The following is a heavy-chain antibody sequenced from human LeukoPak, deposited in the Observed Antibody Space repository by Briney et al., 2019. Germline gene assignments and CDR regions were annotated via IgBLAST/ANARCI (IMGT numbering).Heavy chain of an antibody. CDR3: ARDVVPAAKGPFDY. CDR2: IIPILGIA. CDR1: GGTFSSYT. J-gene: IGHJ4*02. V-gene: IGHV1-69*04. D-gene: IGHD2-2*01. Sequence: SVKVSCKASGGTFSSYTISWVRQAPGQGLEWMGRIIPILGIANYAQKFQGRVTSTADKSASTAYMELSSLRSEDTAVYYCARDVVPAAKGPFDYWGQGTLVTVSS.